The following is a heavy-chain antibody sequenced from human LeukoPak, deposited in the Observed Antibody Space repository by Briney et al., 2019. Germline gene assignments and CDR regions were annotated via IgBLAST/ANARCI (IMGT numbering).Heavy chain of an antibody. V-gene: IGHV1-69*13. CDR2: IIPIFGTA. D-gene: IGHD3-10*01. Sequence: SVKVSCKASGGTFSSYAISWVRQAPGQGLEWMGGIIPIFGTANYAQKFQGRVTITADESTSTACMELSSLRSEDTAVYYCARGPLWGSGSSRFDYWGQGTLVTVSS. CDR3: ARGPLWGSGSSRFDY. J-gene: IGHJ4*02. CDR1: GGTFSSYA.